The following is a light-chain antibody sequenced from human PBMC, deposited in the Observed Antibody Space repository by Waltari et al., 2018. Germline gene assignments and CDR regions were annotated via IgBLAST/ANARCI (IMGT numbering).Light chain of an antibody. CDR3: QQSYTTPRT. J-gene: IGKJ1*01. Sequence: DIQMTQPPSSLSASVGDRVTITCRASQSIGTYLNWYQHKPGRAPELLIYAASTLQGGVPSRFSGSGSETHFTLAISSLQREDFATYYCQQSYTTPRTFGQGTKVEIK. CDR1: QSIGTY. CDR2: AAS. V-gene: IGKV1-39*01.